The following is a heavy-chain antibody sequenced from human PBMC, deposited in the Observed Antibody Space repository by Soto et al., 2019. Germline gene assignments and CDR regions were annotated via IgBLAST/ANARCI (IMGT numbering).Heavy chain of an antibody. V-gene: IGHV3-23*02. Sequence: EVQLVESGGGLQRPGGSLRLSCTASGFPFRTYAMSWVRQAPGKGLEWVSVISGSGTTTFSGDSVKGRFTISRDNSKDTLHLQMKGLRVEDTAIYYCAKHPVNETDEYSDYEYFDCWGQGNLVTVSS. CDR1: GFPFRTYA. CDR3: AKHPVNETDEYSDYEYFDC. D-gene: IGHD4-17*01. J-gene: IGHJ4*02. CDR2: ISGSGTTT.